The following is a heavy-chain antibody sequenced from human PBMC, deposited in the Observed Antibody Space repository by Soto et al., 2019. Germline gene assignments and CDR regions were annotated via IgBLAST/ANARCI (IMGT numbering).Heavy chain of an antibody. CDR2: TSYDGSDQ. Sequence: PGGSLRLSCATSGFSFSSFAMHWVRQAPGRGLEWLALTSYDGSDQYNAKSVKGRFTISRDNSKKTPYLHMNGLSAEDTAVYFCAKDIYYDASGYFAYWGQGTQVPVSS. CDR1: GFSFSSFA. J-gene: IGHJ4*02. CDR3: AKDIYYDASGYFAY. V-gene: IGHV3-30*14. D-gene: IGHD3-22*01.